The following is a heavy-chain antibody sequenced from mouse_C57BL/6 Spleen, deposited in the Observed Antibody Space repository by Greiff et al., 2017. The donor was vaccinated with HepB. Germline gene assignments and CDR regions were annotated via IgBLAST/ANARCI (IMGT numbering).Heavy chain of an antibody. J-gene: IGHJ1*03. CDR2: IDPETGGT. D-gene: IGHD1-1*01. V-gene: IGHV1-15*01. CDR1: GYTFTDYE. CDR3: TRRGYGSSPDV. Sequence: QVQLKQSGAELVRPGASVTLSCKASGYTFTDYEMHWVKQTPVHGLEWIGAIDPETGGTAYNQKFKGKAILTADKSSSTAYMELRSLTSEDSAVYYCTRRGYGSSPDVWGTGTTVTVSS.